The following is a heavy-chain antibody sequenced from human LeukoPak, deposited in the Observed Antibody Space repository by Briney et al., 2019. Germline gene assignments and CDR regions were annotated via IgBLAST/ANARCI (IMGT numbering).Heavy chain of an antibody. V-gene: IGHV1-2*02. CDR1: GYTFTSYH. D-gene: IGHD3-10*01. J-gene: IGHJ5*02. CDR2: INPNSGGT. CDR3: ASGVITMVRGVITWFDP. Sequence: ASVKVSCKASGYTFTSYHINWVRQATGQGLEWMGWINPNSGGTNYAQKFQGRVTMTRDTSISTAYMELSRLRSYDTAVYYCASGVITMVRGVITWFDPWGQGTLVTVSS.